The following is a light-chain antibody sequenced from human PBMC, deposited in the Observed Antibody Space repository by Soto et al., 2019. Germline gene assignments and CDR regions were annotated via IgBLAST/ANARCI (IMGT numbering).Light chain of an antibody. Sequence: EIVLTQSPGTLSLSPGERATLSCRASQSVSRSYLAWYQQKPGQAPRLLISGASSRATGIPDRFSGSGSGTDFTLTISRLGPEDFSVYYCQQYGRSPRAFGGGTKVEIK. V-gene: IGKV3-20*01. J-gene: IGKJ4*01. CDR3: QQYGRSPRA. CDR1: QSVSRSY. CDR2: GAS.